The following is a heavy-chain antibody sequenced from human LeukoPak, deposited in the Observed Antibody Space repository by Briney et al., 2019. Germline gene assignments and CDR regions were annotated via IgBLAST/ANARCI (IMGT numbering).Heavy chain of an antibody. J-gene: IGHJ5*02. CDR3: ARDPWGALKDIVVVPAALRTNWFDP. Sequence: SETLSLTCTVSGGSISSGGYSWSWIRQPPGKGLEWIGYIYHSGSTYYNPSLKSRVTISVDTSKNQFSLKLSSVTAADTAVYYCARDPWGALKDIVVVPAALRTNWFDPWGQGTLVTVSS. CDR1: GGSISSGGYS. CDR2: IYHSGST. V-gene: IGHV4-30-2*01. D-gene: IGHD2-2*01.